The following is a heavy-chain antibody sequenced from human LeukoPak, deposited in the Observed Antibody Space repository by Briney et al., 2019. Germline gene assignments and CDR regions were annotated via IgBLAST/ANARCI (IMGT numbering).Heavy chain of an antibody. CDR1: GGSVSSGSYY. V-gene: IGHV4-61*01. CDR2: IYYSGST. CDR3: ARLREVPRDRPGYGSGLDY. J-gene: IGHJ4*02. Sequence: SETLSLTCTVSGGSVSSGSYYWSWIRQPPGKGLEWIGYIYYSGSTNYNSSLKSRVTISVDTSKNQFSLKLSSVTAADTAVYYCARLREVPRDRPGYGSGLDYWGQGTLVTVSS. D-gene: IGHD3-10*01.